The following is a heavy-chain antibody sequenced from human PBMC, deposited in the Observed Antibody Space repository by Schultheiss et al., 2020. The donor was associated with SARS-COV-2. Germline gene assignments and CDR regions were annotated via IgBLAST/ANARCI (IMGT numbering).Heavy chain of an antibody. V-gene: IGHV3-30*04. D-gene: IGHD4-17*01. CDR3: ARGGLYGFYDY. J-gene: IGHJ4*02. CDR2: ISYDGSNK. CDR1: GFTFSSYE. Sequence: GGSLRLSCAASGFTFSSYEMNWVRQAPGKGLEWVAVISYDGSNKYYADSVKGRFTISRDNAKNSLYLQMNSLRAEDTAVYYCARGGLYGFYDYWGQGTLVTVSS.